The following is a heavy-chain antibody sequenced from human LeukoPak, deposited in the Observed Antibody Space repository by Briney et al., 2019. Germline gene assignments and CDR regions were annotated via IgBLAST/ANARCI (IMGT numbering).Heavy chain of an antibody. D-gene: IGHD6-13*01. CDR1: GGTFSSYV. Sequence: SVKVSCKASGGTFSSYVISWVRQAPGQGLDWMGGIIPISGIPNYAQNFQGRVTITTDEPTNTAYMELSSLTSEDTAVYYCASHGSPKLIATSGHPPLGWFDPWGQGTLVTVSS. V-gene: IGHV1-69*05. J-gene: IGHJ5*02. CDR2: IIPISGIP. CDR3: ASHGSPKLIATSGHPPLGWFDP.